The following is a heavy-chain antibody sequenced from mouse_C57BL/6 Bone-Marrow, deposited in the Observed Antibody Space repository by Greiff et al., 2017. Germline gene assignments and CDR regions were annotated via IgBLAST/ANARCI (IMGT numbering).Heavy chain of an antibody. V-gene: IGHV7-3*01. CDR1: GFTFTDYY. J-gene: IGHJ2*01. CDR2: IRNKANGYTT. D-gene: IGHD4-1*01. CDR3: ARSLTVFDY. Sequence: EVKLVESGGGLVQPGGSLSLSCAASGFTFTDYYMSWVRQPPGKALEWLGFIRNKANGYTTEYSASVKGRFTISRDNSQSILYLQMSALRAEDSATYYCARSLTVFDYWGQGTTLTVSS.